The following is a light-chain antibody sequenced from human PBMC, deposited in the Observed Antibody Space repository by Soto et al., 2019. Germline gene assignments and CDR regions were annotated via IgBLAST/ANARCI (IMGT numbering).Light chain of an antibody. CDR2: NSS. Sequence: EIVLTQSPGTLSLSPGERATLSCRASETVRNNYLAWYQQKPGQAPRLLIYNSSPKPAGIPDRFGGSGSGEDFTLTISRLEPGDFALYFCQQYRDLPQTFGQGTRVEIK. V-gene: IGKV3-20*01. J-gene: IGKJ1*01. CDR1: ETVRNNY. CDR3: QQYRDLPQT.